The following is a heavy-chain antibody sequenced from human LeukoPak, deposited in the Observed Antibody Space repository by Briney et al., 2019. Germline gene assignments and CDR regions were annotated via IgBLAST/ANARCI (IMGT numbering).Heavy chain of an antibody. J-gene: IGHJ1*01. V-gene: IGHV1-18*01. D-gene: IGHD3-10*01. CDR2: ISVYNGNK. Sequence: ASVKVSCKASGYTFTSYGISWVRQAPGQGLEWMGWISVYNGNKKYAQKLQGRVTMTTDTSTSTAYMELRSLRSDDTAVYYCARDASVLRGVKFEYFQHWGQGTLVTVSS. CDR3: ARDASVLRGVKFEYFQH. CDR1: GYTFTSYG.